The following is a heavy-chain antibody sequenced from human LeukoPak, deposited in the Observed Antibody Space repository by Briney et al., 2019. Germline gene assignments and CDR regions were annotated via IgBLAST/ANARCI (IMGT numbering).Heavy chain of an antibody. CDR2: INPNSGGT. CDR1: GYTFTGYY. J-gene: IGHJ4*02. CDR3: ARDRGIYCSGTTCYPRVDY. Sequence: ASVKVSCKASGYTFTGYYMHWVRQAPGQGLEWMGWINPNSGGTNYAQKFRGWVTMTRDTSISTAYMELSRLRSDDTAVYYCARDRGIYCSGTTCYPRVDYWGQGTLVTVSS. D-gene: IGHD2-2*01. V-gene: IGHV1-2*04.